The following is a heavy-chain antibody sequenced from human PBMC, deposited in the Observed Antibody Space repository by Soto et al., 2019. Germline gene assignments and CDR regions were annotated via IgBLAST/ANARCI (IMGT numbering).Heavy chain of an antibody. CDR2: INAGNGNA. V-gene: IGHV1-3*01. CDR3: ARGLVVFTDY. Sequence: QVQLVQSGAEAKKPGASVKVSCKASGYTFTSYAMHWVRQAPGQRLEWMGWINAGNGNAKYSQKFQGRVTITRDTSASKAYLELSSLRSEDTAVYYCARGLVVFTDYWGQGTLVTVSS. D-gene: IGHD3-22*01. J-gene: IGHJ4*02. CDR1: GYTFTSYA.